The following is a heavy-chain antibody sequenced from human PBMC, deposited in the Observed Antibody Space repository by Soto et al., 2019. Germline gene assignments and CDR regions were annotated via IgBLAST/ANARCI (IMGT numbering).Heavy chain of an antibody. D-gene: IGHD6-13*01. CDR2: ISGIGGST. V-gene: IGHV3-23*01. CDR1: GFTFTDYA. Sequence: EVQLLESGGGLVQPGGSLRLSCAASGFTFTDYALSWVRQAPGKGLEWVATISGIGGSTYLADSVKGRLSISRDNSKKTVSLLMNSRSAEDTAVYFCARGSSGYISSWYYFDYWGRGTLVTVSS. CDR3: ARGSSGYISSWYYFDY. J-gene: IGHJ4*02.